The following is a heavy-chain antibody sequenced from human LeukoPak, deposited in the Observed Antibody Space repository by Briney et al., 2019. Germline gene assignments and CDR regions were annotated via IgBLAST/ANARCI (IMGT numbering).Heavy chain of an antibody. CDR3: VRQVGYNSDCHYFDY. CDR1: GGSFSSSSFY. CDR2: VYYSGST. V-gene: IGHV4-39*07. D-gene: IGHD6-25*01. J-gene: IGHJ4*02. Sequence: SETLSLTCTVSGGSFSSSSFYWAWIRQPPGKGLEWIGSVYYSGSTYYRPSLKSRVTISVDTSKPQFSLRLSSVTAADTAVYFCVRQVGYNSDCHYFDYWGQGTLVTVSS.